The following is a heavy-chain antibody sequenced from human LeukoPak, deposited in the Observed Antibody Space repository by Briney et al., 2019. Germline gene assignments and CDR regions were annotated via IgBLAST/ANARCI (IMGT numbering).Heavy chain of an antibody. J-gene: IGHJ5*02. CDR3: ARDKLSFGSRYNWFDP. Sequence: PSETLPLTCTVSGGSISSYYWSWIRQPPGKGLEWIGYIYYSGSTNYNPSLKSRVTISVDTSKNQFSLKLSSVTAADTAVYYCARDKLSFGSRYNWFDPWGQGSLVTVSS. V-gene: IGHV4-59*01. D-gene: IGHD6-13*01. CDR1: GGSISSYY. CDR2: IYYSGST.